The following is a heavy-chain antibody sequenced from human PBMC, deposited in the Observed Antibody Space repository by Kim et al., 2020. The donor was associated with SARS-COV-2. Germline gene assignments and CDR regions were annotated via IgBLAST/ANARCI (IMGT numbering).Heavy chain of an antibody. CDR1: GGTFSSYA. J-gene: IGHJ6*02. D-gene: IGHD3-10*01. CDR2: IIPILGIA. Sequence: SVKVSCKASGGTFSSYAISWVRQAPGQGLEWMGRIIPILGIANYAQKFQGRVTITADKSTSTAYMELSSLRSEDTAVYYCARLPPPTRRSYYANYYYYGMDVWGQGTTVTVSS. CDR3: ARLPPPTRRSYYANYYYYGMDV. V-gene: IGHV1-69*04.